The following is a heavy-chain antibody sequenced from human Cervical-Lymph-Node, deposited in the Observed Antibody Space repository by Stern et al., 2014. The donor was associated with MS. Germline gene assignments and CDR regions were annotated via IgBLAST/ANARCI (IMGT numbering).Heavy chain of an antibody. CDR1: GYTFTSHY. CDR2: INPSGDSA. V-gene: IGHV1-46*01. CDR3: ASGTGSKRRTGNY. D-gene: IGHD3/OR15-3a*01. Sequence: VQLVESGAEVKKPGASVKVSFKASGYTFTSHYMHWVRQAPGQGLEWVGIINPSGDSASYAQKFQGRVTMTRDTSTSTVYMELSSLRSEDTAVYYCASGTGSKRRTGNYWGQGTLVTVSS. J-gene: IGHJ4*02.